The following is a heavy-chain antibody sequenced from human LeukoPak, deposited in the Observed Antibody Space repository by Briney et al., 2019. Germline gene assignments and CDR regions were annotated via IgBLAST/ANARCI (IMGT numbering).Heavy chain of an antibody. J-gene: IGHJ4*02. CDR1: GFTFPSSA. CDR3: AADGSGYYRKFDY. D-gene: IGHD3-22*01. CDR2: IVVGSGNT. Sequence: TPVKLSCKASGFTFPSSAVQWVRQARGQRLEWIGWIVVGSGNTNLAQKFQERVTITRDMSTSTAFMELSSLRSEDTAVYYCAADGSGYYRKFDYWGQAAMATDSS. V-gene: IGHV1-58*01.